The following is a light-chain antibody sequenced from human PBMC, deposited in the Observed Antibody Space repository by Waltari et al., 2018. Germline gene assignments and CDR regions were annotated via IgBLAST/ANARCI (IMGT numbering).Light chain of an antibody. J-gene: IGKJ2*01. CDR3: QQYDDFPPYT. CDR2: DTS. V-gene: IGKV1-33*01. CDR1: RDIKNF. Sequence: DIQMTQSPSYLSASVGDRVTISCQASRDIKNFLNWYQQKPGQAPKLLIYDTSNLEIGVPSRFSGRGSGTHFTFTISSLQPEDVATYYCQQYDDFPPYTFGQGTKVEIK.